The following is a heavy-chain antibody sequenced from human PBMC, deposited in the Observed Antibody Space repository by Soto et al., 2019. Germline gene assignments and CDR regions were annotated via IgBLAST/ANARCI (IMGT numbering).Heavy chain of an antibody. D-gene: IGHD3-3*01. CDR2: ISAYDGKT. V-gene: IGHV1-18*01. CDR3: ARDPHEFWTSYWFDP. Sequence: ASVKVSCKTSGYTFNTYGINWVRQAPGQGLELMGWISAYDGKTTYAEKFQGRVTLTTDTSTSTAYMELRSLRSDDTAIYYCARDPHEFWTSYWFDPWGQGTRSPSPQ. CDR1: GYTFNTYG. J-gene: IGHJ5*02.